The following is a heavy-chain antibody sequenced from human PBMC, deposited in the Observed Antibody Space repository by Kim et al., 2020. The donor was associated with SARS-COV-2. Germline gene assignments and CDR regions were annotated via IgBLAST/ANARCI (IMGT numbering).Heavy chain of an antibody. V-gene: IGHV4-39*01. CDR3: ARHKGNTIFGVVIIDAFDI. CDR1: GGSISSSSYY. CDR2: IYYSGST. Sequence: SETLSLTCTVSGGSISSSSYYWGWIRQPPGKGLEWIGSIYYSGSTYYNPSLKSRVTISVDTSKNQFSLKLSSVTAADTAVYYCARHKGNTIFGVVIIDAFDIWGQGRMVTVSS. J-gene: IGHJ3*02. D-gene: IGHD3-3*01.